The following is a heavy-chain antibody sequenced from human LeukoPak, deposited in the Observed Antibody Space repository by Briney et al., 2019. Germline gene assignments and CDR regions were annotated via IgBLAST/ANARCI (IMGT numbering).Heavy chain of an antibody. V-gene: IGHV1-18*01. CDR1: GYTFTSYG. D-gene: IGHD4-17*01. CDR2: ISAYNGNT. J-gene: IGHJ5*02. Sequence: EASVKVSCNASGYTFTSYGISWVRQAPGQGLAWMGWISAYNGNTNYAQKLQGRVTMTTDTSTSTAYMELRSLRSDDTAVYYCARGSGKVTTVTWFDPWGQGTLVTVSS. CDR3: ARGSGKVTTVTWFDP.